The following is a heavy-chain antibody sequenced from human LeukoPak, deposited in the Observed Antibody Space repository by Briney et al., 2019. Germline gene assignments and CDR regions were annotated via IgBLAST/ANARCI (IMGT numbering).Heavy chain of an antibody. CDR3: ATDFYDST. CDR1: GLTFSNYA. V-gene: IGHV3-15*01. J-gene: IGHJ5*02. D-gene: IGHD3-22*01. CDR2: IRSNSDGGTI. Sequence: GGSLRLSCAASGLTFSNYAMSWVRQAPGKGLEWVGRIRSNSDGGTIDYAAPVKGRFTLSRDDSKTTLYLQMNSLQTEDTAVYYCATDFYDSTWGQGTLVTVSS.